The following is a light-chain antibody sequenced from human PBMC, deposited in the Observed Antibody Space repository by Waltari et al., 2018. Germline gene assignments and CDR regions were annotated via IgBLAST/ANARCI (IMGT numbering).Light chain of an antibody. CDR1: SSNTGAGYD. J-gene: IGLJ1*01. CDR3: QSYDSSLTEV. Sequence: QSVLTQPPSVSGAPGQRVTISCTGSSSNTGAGYDVHWYQQLPETAPKLLIYGNSNRPSGVPDRFSGSKSGTSASLAITGLQAEDEADYYCQSYDSSLTEVFGTGTKVTVL. V-gene: IGLV1-40*01. CDR2: GNS.